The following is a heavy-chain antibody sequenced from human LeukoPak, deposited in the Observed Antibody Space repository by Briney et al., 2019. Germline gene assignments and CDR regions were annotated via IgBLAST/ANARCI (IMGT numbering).Heavy chain of an antibody. CDR1: GFTFSSYA. D-gene: IGHD5-18*01. CDR3: AKSGRGYSYGYLDY. CDR2: ISGSGGST. V-gene: IGHV3-23*01. J-gene: IGHJ4*02. Sequence: PGGSLRLSCAASGFTFSSYAMSWVRQAPGKGLEWVSAISGSGGSTYYADSVKGRFTISRDNSKNTLYLQMNSLRAEDTAVYYCAKSGRGYSYGYLDYWGQGTLVTVSS.